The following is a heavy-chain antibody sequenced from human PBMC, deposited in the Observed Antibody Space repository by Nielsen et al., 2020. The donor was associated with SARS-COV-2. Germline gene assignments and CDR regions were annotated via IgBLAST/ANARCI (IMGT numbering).Heavy chain of an antibody. CDR1: GFTFSSYA. Sequence: GESLKISCAASGFTFSSYAMSWVRQAPGKGLEWVSAISGSGGSTYYADSVKGRFTISRDNAKNSLYLQMNSLRAEDTAVYYCARDPIAAAATADYWGQGTLVTVSS. V-gene: IGHV3-23*01. D-gene: IGHD6-13*01. J-gene: IGHJ4*02. CDR2: ISGSGGST. CDR3: ARDPIAAAATADY.